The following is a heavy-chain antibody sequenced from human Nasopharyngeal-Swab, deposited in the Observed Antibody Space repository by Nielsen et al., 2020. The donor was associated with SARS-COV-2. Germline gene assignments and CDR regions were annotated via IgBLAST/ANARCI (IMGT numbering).Heavy chain of an antibody. D-gene: IGHD3-22*01. CDR3: ARESVSITTYIDH. CDR2: FSWKSNNI. CDR1: GFTFEDYA. Sequence: GGSLRLSCVASGFTFEDYAMHWVRQSPGKGLEWVSGFSWKSNNIDYAESVKGRFTISRDNARNSLYLQINSLRAEDTAMYYCARESVSITTYIDHWGQGTLVTVSS. V-gene: IGHV3-9*01. J-gene: IGHJ4*02.